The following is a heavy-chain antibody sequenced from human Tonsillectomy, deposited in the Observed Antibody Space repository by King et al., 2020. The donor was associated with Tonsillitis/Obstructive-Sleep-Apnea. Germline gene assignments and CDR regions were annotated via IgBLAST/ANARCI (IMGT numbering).Heavy chain of an antibody. D-gene: IGHD1-1*01. CDR2: ISPSGSYS. CDR1: GFTFSDYY. Sequence: HVQLVESGGGLVKPGGSLRLSCAASGFTFSDYYMSWIRQAPGKGLEWLSYISPSGSYSNYADSVKGRFSISRDNAKNSLYLQMNSLRAEDTAVYYCSRGRTTLVRSLAFNIWGQGTLVTVSS. J-gene: IGHJ3*02. CDR3: SRGRTTLVRSLAFNI. V-gene: IGHV3-11*05.